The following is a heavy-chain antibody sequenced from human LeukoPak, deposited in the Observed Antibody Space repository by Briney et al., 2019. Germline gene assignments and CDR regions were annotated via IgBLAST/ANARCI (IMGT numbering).Heavy chain of an antibody. CDR2: ISYDGSNK. Sequence: GGSLRLSCAASGFTVSSNYMSWVRQAPGKGLEWVAVISYDGSNKYYADSVKGRITISRDNSKNTVYLQMNSLRGEDTAVYYCARDSTWIQDFWGQGTLVTVSS. CDR3: ARDSTWIQDF. V-gene: IGHV3-30-3*01. CDR1: GFTVSSNY. J-gene: IGHJ4*02. D-gene: IGHD5-18*01.